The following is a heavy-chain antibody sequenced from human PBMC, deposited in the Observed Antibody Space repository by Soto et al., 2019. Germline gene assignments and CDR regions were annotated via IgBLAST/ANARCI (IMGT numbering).Heavy chain of an antibody. CDR1: GYTFSNYG. CDR3: AKSRVAYNFYLHYGMEV. D-gene: IGHD1-1*01. CDR2: ILYDGSNK. J-gene: IGHJ6*02. V-gene: IGHV3-30*18. Sequence: GGSLGLCCAASGYTFSNYGMHWVRQTPGKGLEWVALILYDGSNKYYAAFVKGRFTRSRDNPKNTVYQHVSSLRAEDTAVYYCAKSRVAYNFYLHYGMEVWGQGISVPV.